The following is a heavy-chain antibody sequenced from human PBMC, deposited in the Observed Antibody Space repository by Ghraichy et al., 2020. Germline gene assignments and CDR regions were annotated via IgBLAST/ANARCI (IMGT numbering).Heavy chain of an antibody. CDR1: GYTFTTYD. V-gene: IGHV1-8*01. Sequence: ASVKVSCKVSGYTFTTYDINWVRQATVQGLKWMGWMNPNSGNTGYAQKFQGRVTMTRNTSISTAYMELSSLRSEDTAVYYCARGSFYDSSGYYHEWFDPWGQGSLVTVSA. D-gene: IGHD3-22*01. CDR2: MNPNSGNT. J-gene: IGHJ5*02. CDR3: ARGSFYDSSGYYHEWFDP.